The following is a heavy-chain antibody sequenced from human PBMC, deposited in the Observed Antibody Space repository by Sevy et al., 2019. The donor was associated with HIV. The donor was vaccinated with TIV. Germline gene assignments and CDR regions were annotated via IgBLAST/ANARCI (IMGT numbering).Heavy chain of an antibody. CDR1: GFTFGDYA. V-gene: IGHV3-49*03. CDR2: IRSKAYGGTT. Sequence: GGSLRLSCTASGFTFGDYAMSWFRQAPGKGLEWVGFIRSKAYGGTTEYAASVKGRFTSSRDDYKSIAYLQMNSLKTEDTAVYYCTRDRVVGATGWGQGTLVTVSS. D-gene: IGHD1-26*01. J-gene: IGHJ4*02. CDR3: TRDRVVGATG.